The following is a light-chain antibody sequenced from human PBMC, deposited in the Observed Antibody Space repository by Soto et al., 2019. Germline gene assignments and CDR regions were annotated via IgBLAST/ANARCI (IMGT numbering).Light chain of an antibody. J-gene: IGLJ1*01. Sequence: QSALTQPASVSGSPGQSITISCTGTSSDVGGYNYVSWYQQHPGKAPKLMIYDVSNRPSGVSNRFSGSKSGNTASLTISGRKAEDEADYYCSSYTSSSTLWVFGTGTKVTVL. CDR3: SSYTSSSTLWV. CDR2: DVS. V-gene: IGLV2-14*01. CDR1: SSDVGGYNY.